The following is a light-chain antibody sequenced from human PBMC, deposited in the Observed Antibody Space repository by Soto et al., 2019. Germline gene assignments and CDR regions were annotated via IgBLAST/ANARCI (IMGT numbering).Light chain of an antibody. CDR1: RSDVGRYNY. V-gene: IGLV2-8*01. Sequence: QSALTQPPSASGSPGQSVTISCTGTRSDVGRYNYVSWYQLHPGKVPKLLIYEVTKRPSGIPDRFSGSKSGNTASLTVSGLQAEDEADYYCSSFVGSNIFVLXSGTNVTVL. J-gene: IGLJ1*01. CDR3: SSFVGSNIFV. CDR2: EVT.